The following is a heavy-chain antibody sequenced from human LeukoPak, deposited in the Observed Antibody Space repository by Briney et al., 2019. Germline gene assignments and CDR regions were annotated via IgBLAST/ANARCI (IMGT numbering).Heavy chain of an antibody. J-gene: IGHJ5*02. CDR1: GFTFSSYA. CDR3: AKHSLASYCSSTSCYLSA. Sequence: GGSLRLSCAASGFTFSSYAMSWVRQAPGKGLEWVSAISSSGTSTYHADSVKGRFTISRDNSKNTLYLQMNSLRAEDTAVYYCAKHSLASYCSSTSCYLSAWGQGTLVTVSS. CDR2: ISSSGTST. D-gene: IGHD2-2*01. V-gene: IGHV3-23*01.